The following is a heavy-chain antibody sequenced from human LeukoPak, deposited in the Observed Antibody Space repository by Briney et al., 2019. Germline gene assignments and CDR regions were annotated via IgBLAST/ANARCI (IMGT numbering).Heavy chain of an antibody. J-gene: IGHJ6*02. CDR2: IYYSGST. CDR3: ARVVVAATGFSYYYYGMDV. V-gene: IGHV4-59*12. D-gene: IGHD2-15*01. CDR1: GGSISSYY. Sequence: SETLSLTCTVSGGSISSYYWSWIRQPPGKGLEWIGYIYYSGSTNYNPSLKSRVTISVDTSKNQFSLKLSSVTAADTAVYYCARVVVAATGFSYYYYGMDVWGQGTTVTVSS.